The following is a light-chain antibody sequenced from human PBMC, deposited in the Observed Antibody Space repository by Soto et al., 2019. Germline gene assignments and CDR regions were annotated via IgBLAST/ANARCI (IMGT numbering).Light chain of an antibody. Sequence: EIVLTQSPGTLSLSPGERATLSCRASQSLTNNYLAWYQQKPGQAPRLLIYGASNRATGIPDRFSGSGSGTDFTLTISRLEPEDFAVYYCQQYGSSGTFGQGTKVGIK. V-gene: IGKV3-20*01. CDR1: QSLTNNY. CDR2: GAS. J-gene: IGKJ1*01. CDR3: QQYGSSGT.